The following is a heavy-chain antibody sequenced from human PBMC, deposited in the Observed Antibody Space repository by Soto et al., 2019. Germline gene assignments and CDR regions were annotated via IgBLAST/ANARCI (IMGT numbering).Heavy chain of an antibody. Sequence: QLQLQESGSGLVRPSQTLSLTCAVSGDSISRGGYSWTWIRQPPGKALEWIVNIYDSGSTSYNPSLKSRVTISVNRSKNQFSLKLTSVTAADTAVYFCARGSSSYYDYGMDVWGQGTTVTVSS. D-gene: IGHD6-6*01. J-gene: IGHJ6*02. V-gene: IGHV4-30-2*01. CDR1: GDSISRGGYS. CDR3: ARGSSSYYDYGMDV. CDR2: IYDSGST.